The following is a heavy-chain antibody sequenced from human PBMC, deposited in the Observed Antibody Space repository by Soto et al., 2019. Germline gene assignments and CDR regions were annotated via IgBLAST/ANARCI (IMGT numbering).Heavy chain of an antibody. CDR2: IYYSGST. D-gene: IGHD6-13*01. CDR1: GGSISSSSYY. J-gene: IGHJ4*02. V-gene: IGHV4-39*01. CDR3: ARQGSGYSSSWYPNSVDY. Sequence: PSETLSLTCTVSGGSISSSSYYWGWIRQPPGTGLEWIGSIYYSGSTYYNPSLKSRVTISVDTSKNHFSLKLSSVTSANTAVYYCARQGSGYSSSWYPNSVDYWGQGRLVTVSS.